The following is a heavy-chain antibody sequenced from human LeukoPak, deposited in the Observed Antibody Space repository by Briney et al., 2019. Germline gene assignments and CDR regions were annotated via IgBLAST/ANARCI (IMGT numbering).Heavy chain of an antibody. D-gene: IGHD1-14*01. J-gene: IGHJ6*03. CDR3: AKGKGSGHYYYSMDV. Sequence: GGSLRLSCAASGFTFSSYDMSWFRQAPGKGLEWVSLISGSGAGTYYADSVKGRFTISRDNSKNTLYLQMDSLRAEDAAVYYCAKGKGSGHYYYSMDVWGKGTTVTVSS. CDR2: ISGSGAGT. V-gene: IGHV3-23*01. CDR1: GFTFSSYD.